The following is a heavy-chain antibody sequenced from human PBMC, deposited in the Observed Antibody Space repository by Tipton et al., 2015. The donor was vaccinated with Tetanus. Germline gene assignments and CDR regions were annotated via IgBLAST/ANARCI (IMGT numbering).Heavy chain of an antibody. CDR3: ARGLCTSSSCPKHYFDY. V-gene: IGHV3-30*03. J-gene: IGHJ4*02. Sequence: SLRLSCAASGFTFSTYGMHWVRQAPGQGLEWVAIVSFDGRNTYYADSVKGRFTISKDNAKNSLLLQMNSLRDEDTAVYYCARGLCTSSSCPKHYFDYWGQGTLVTVSS. D-gene: IGHD2-2*01. CDR1: GFTFSTYG. CDR2: VSFDGRNT.